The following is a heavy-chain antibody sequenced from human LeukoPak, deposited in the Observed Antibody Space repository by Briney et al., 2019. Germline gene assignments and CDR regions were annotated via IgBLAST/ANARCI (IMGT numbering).Heavy chain of an antibody. CDR1: GYTFTSYV. CDR3: ARLSYGSGSYYNENWFDP. CDR2: ISAYNGNT. D-gene: IGHD3-10*01. V-gene: IGHV1-18*01. J-gene: IGHJ5*02. Sequence: GASVKVSCKASGYTFTSYVISWVRQAPGQGLEWMGWISAYNGNTNYAQKLQGRVTMTTDTSTSTAYMELRSLRSDDTAVYSCARLSYGSGSYYNENWFDPWGQGTLVTVSS.